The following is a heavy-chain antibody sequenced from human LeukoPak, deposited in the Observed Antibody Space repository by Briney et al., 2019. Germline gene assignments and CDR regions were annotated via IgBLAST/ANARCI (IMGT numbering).Heavy chain of an antibody. CDR3: ARSGPILYPMLNYYYGMDV. J-gene: IGHJ6*02. Sequence: GGSLRLSCAASGFTFSSYAMSWVRQAPGKGLEWVSAISGSGGSTYYADSVKGRFTISRDNSKNTLYLQMNSLRAEDTAVYYCARSGPILYPMLNYYYGMDVWGQGTTVTVSS. D-gene: IGHD2-8*01. CDR1: GFTFSSYA. CDR2: ISGSGGST. V-gene: IGHV3-23*01.